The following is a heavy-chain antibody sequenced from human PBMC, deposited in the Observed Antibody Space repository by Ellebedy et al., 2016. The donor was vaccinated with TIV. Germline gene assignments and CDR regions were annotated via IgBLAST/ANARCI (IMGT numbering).Heavy chain of an antibody. CDR2: ISAYNGNT. D-gene: IGHD3-10*02. CDR3: ARDKYVNWFDP. CDR1: GYTFTSYG. Sequence: ASVKVSXKASGYTFTSYGISWVRQAPGQGLEWMGWISAYNGNTNYAQKLQGRVTMTRNTSISTAYMELSSLRSEDTAVYYCARDKYVNWFDPWGQGTLVTVSS. J-gene: IGHJ5*02. V-gene: IGHV1-18*04.